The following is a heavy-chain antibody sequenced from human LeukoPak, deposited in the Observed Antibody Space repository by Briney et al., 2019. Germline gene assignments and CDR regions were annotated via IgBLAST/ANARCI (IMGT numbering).Heavy chain of an antibody. V-gene: IGHV1-8*01. CDR1: GYTFTSYD. D-gene: IGHD5-12*01. CDR3: ARGRGGYELRALGY. J-gene: IGHJ4*02. Sequence: SVHVTCPDSGYTFTSYDINCVRQATGQGHEWMGGMNPNSGNTGYAQKFQGRVTMTRNTSISTAYMELSSLRSEGTAVYYCARGRGGYELRALGYWGQGTLVTVSS. CDR2: MNPNSGNT.